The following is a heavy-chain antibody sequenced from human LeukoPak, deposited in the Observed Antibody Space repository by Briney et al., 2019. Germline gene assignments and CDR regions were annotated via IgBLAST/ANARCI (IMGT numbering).Heavy chain of an antibody. CDR1: GGXVSSSNW. J-gene: IGHJ4*02. Sequence: SGTLSLTCAVSGGXVSSSNWWSWVRQPPGQGLEWIGEVSHRGATNYNPSLKSRLTMSVDLSENHISLKLTSVTAADTAVYYCAREGGFYRPLDYSGQGTLVTVSS. CDR2: VSHRGAT. D-gene: IGHD3-3*01. V-gene: IGHV4-4*02. CDR3: AREGGFYRPLDY.